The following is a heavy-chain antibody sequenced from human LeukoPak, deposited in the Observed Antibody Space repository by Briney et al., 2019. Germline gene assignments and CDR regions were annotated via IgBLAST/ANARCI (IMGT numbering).Heavy chain of an antibody. CDR1: GYSFTNYW. Sequence: GESLKISCKGSGYSFTNYWIGWVRQMPGRGLEWMGIIYPGDSDTRYSPSFQGQVTISADKSISTAYLQWSSLKASDTAMYYCARHVVVPAAIPAARYYYYYYMDVWGKGTTVTISS. V-gene: IGHV5-51*01. CDR3: ARHVVVPAAIPAARYYYYYYMDV. CDR2: IYPGDSDT. J-gene: IGHJ6*03. D-gene: IGHD2-2*01.